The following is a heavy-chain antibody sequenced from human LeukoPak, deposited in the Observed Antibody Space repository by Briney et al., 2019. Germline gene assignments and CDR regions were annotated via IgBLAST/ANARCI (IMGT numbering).Heavy chain of an antibody. D-gene: IGHD5-12*01. CDR3: ARDRRGGSGYDLYYYYGMDV. J-gene: IGHJ6*02. CDR2: IKQDGNEK. CDR1: GFTFSSYW. V-gene: IGHV3-7*01. Sequence: GGSLRLSCAASGFTFSSYWMSWVRQAPGKGLEWVANIKQDGNEKYYVDSVKGRFTISRDNAKNSLYMQMNSLRAEDTAVYYCARDRRGGSGYDLYYYYGMDVWGQGTTVTVSS.